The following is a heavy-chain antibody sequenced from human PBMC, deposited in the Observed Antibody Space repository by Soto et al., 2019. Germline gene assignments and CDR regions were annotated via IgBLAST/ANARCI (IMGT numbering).Heavy chain of an antibody. CDR1: GGSFSGYY. Sequence: KSSETLSLTCAVYGGSFSGYYWSWIRQPPGKGLEWIGEINHSGSTNYNPSLKSRVTISVDTSKNQFSLKLSSVTAADTAVYYCARGSLVVPAAQLRFLRYWGQGTLVTVSS. V-gene: IGHV4-34*01. CDR3: ARGSLVVPAAQLRFLRY. J-gene: IGHJ4*01. CDR2: INHSGST. D-gene: IGHD2-2*01.